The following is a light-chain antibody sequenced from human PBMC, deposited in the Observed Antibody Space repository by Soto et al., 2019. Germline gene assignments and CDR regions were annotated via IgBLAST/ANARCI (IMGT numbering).Light chain of an antibody. CDR3: QKYNNAPFT. CDR2: HAS. CDR1: QGISNY. J-gene: IGKJ3*01. Sequence: DIQMTQSPPSLAASVGDTVIITCRASQGISNYLAWYQQKPGKVPKLLIFHASTLQSGVPSRFSGSGSSGTDFTRTISGLEPEDVATYYCQKYNNAPFTFGPGTKVDI. V-gene: IGKV1-27*01.